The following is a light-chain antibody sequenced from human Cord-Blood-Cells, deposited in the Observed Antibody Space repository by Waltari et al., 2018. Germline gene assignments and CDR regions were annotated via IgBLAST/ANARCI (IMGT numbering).Light chain of an antibody. V-gene: IGKV3-15*01. CDR1: QSVSSN. Sequence: DIVMSQSPATLSVPPGERATLSCRASQSVSSNLAWYQQKTGQAPRLLIYGASTRATGIPARFSGSGSGTEFTLTISSLQSEDFAVYYCQQYNNWPPWTFGQGTKVEIK. CDR2: GAS. CDR3: QQYNNWPPWT. J-gene: IGKJ1*01.